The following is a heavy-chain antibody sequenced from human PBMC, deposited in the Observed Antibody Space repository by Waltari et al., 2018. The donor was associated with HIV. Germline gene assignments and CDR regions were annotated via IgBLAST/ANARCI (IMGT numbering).Heavy chain of an antibody. Sequence: QVQLQESGPGLVKPSQTLSLTCTVSGGSISSGSYYWSWIRQPAGKGLGWIGRIYTSGSTTYTPALKSRVTISVDTSKNQFSLKLSSVTAADTAVYYCARDPHTGGGWFDPWGQGTLVTVSS. CDR2: IYTSGST. CDR3: ARDPHTGGGWFDP. CDR1: GGSISSGSYY. D-gene: IGHD4-17*01. V-gene: IGHV4-61*02. J-gene: IGHJ5*02.